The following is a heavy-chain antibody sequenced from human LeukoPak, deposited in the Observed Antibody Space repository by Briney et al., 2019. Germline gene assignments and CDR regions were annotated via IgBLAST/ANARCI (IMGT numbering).Heavy chain of an antibody. J-gene: IGHJ6*02. CDR1: GYTFTGYY. D-gene: IGHD6-6*01. CDR2: LNPNSGGT. V-gene: IGHV1-2*02. Sequence: ASVKVSCRASGYTFTGYYMHWVRQAPGQGLEWMGWLNPNSGGTNYAQKFQGRVTMTRDTSISTAYMELSRLRSDDTAVYYCAREFPLDSSSNYYYYGMDVWGQGTTVTVSS. CDR3: AREFPLDSSSNYYYYGMDV.